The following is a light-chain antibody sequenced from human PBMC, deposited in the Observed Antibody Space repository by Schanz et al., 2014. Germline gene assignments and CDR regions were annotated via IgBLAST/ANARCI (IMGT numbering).Light chain of an antibody. J-gene: IGLJ2*01. V-gene: IGLV2-14*02. CDR1: SSDVGSCGF. Sequence: QSALTQPASVSGSPGQSITISCTGTSSDVGSCGFVSWYQQHPGKAPKLMIYDVSNRPSGVSNRFSGSKSGNTASLTISGLQAEDEADYYCSSYTTTTSLFGGGTKVTVL. CDR2: DVS. CDR3: SSYTTTTSL.